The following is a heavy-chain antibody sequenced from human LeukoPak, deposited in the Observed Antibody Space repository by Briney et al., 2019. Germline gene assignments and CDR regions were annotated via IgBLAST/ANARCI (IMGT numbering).Heavy chain of an antibody. J-gene: IGHJ4*02. CDR1: GFTFSNYG. CDR3: AKDVVWASDY. Sequence: PGGSLRPSCAASGFTFSNYGMHWVRQAPGKGLEWVAFIRFDGSNKYYVDSVKGRFTISRDNSKNTLYLQMNSLRAEDTAVYYCAKDVVWASDYWGQGTLVTASS. CDR2: IRFDGSNK. V-gene: IGHV3-30*02. D-gene: IGHD3-16*01.